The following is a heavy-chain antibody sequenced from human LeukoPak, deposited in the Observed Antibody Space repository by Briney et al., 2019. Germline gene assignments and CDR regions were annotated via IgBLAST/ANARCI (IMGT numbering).Heavy chain of an antibody. CDR3: AKRGDYYDRSGYYYQYYFDY. Sequence: GGSLRLSCAASGFTFSSYTMNWVRQAPGKGLEWVAAISGGGGSTYYADSVKGRFTISRDNSKNTLYLQMNSLRAEDTAVYYCAKRGDYYDRSGYYYQYYFDYWGQGTLVTVSS. D-gene: IGHD3-22*01. J-gene: IGHJ4*02. CDR1: GFTFSSYT. V-gene: IGHV3-23*01. CDR2: ISGGGGST.